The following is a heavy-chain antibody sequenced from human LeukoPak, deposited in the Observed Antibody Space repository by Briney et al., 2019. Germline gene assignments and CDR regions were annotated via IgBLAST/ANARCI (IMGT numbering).Heavy chain of an antibody. CDR1: GGSISGYF. V-gene: IGHV4-4*07. Sequence: SETLSLTCTVSGGSISGYFWSWIRQPAGKGLEWIGRIYATGTTNYNPSLKSRVTMSVDTSKNQSSLKLSSVTAADTAVYYCARGPGLRPLDYWGQGTLVTVPS. CDR3: ARGPGLRPLDY. CDR2: IYATGTT. J-gene: IGHJ4*02. D-gene: IGHD5-12*01.